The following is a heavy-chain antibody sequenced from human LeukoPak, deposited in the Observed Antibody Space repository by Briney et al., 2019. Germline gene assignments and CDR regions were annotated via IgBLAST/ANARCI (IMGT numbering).Heavy chain of an antibody. J-gene: IGHJ4*02. CDR3: ARVGSSGYFDH. CDR2: TSYDGSNT. Sequence: PGGSLRLSCVASGLTFSRYSMNWVRQAPGKGLEWVALTSYDGSNTDYTDSVKGRFIISRDNPRNTLYLQMNSLSAEDTASYYCARVGSSGYFDHWGQGALVTVSS. V-gene: IGHV3-30*03. CDR1: GLTFSRYS. D-gene: IGHD3-22*01.